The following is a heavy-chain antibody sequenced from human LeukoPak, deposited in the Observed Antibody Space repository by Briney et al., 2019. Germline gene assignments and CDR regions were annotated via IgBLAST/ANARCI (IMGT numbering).Heavy chain of an antibody. CDR2: ISTNSNYI. Sequence: GGSLRLSCAASGFSFNTYSMNWVRQAPGKGLEWVSSISTNSNYIYYADSVKGRFTISRDNAKNSLYLQMNSLRAEDTAVYYCAKARPRSGSSHFDYWGQGTLVTVSS. J-gene: IGHJ4*02. CDR1: GFSFNTYS. D-gene: IGHD1-26*01. V-gene: IGHV3-21*04. CDR3: AKARPRSGSSHFDY.